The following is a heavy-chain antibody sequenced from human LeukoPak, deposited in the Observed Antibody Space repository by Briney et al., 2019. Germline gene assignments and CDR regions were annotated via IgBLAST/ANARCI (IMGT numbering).Heavy chain of an antibody. J-gene: IGHJ4*02. Sequence: GGSLRLSCAASGFTFDDYAMHWVRRAPGKGLEWVSGISWNSGSIGYADSVKGRFTISRDNAKNSLYLQMNSLRAEDTALYYCAKGAARYYFDYWGQGTLVTVSS. CDR1: GFTFDDYA. CDR3: AKGAARYYFDY. CDR2: ISWNSGSI. V-gene: IGHV3-9*01. D-gene: IGHD6-13*01.